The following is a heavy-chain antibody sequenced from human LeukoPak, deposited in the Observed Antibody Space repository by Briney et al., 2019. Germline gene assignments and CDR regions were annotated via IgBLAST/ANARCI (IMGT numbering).Heavy chain of an antibody. CDR1: GFTFSSYE. V-gene: IGHV3-48*03. J-gene: IGHJ4*02. Sequence: GSLRLSCAASGFTFSSYEMNWVRQAPGKGLERVSYISSSGSTIYYADSVKGRFTISRDNAKNSLYLQMNSLRAEDSAVYYCARDQAGRHSDYWGQGTLVTVSP. CDR2: ISSSGSTI. D-gene: IGHD6-13*01. CDR3: ARDQAGRHSDY.